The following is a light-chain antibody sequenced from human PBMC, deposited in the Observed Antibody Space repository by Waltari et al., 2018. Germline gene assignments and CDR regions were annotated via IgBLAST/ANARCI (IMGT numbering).Light chain of an antibody. CDR1: QSLLHSNGYNY. V-gene: IGKV2-28*01. J-gene: IGKJ5*01. CDR2: LAS. CDR3: MQALQTPDT. Sequence: DIVMTQSPLSLPVTTGEPASISCRSSQSLLHSNGYNYLDWYLQKPGQSPQLLIYLASKRASGVPDRFSGSGSGTDVTLKISRVEAEDVGVYYCMQALQTPDTFGQGTRLEIK.